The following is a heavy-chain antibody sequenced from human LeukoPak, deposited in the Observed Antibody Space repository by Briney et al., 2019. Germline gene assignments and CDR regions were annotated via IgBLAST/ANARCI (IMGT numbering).Heavy chain of an antibody. V-gene: IGHV4-34*01. CDR1: GGSFSGYY. Sequence: SGTLSLTCAVYGGSFSGYYWSWIRQPPGKGLEWIGEINHSGSTNYNPSLKSRVTISVDTSKNQFSLKLSSVTAADTAVYYCAGNIVVVPAALRVGIDYWGQGTLVTVSS. CDR2: INHSGST. CDR3: AGNIVVVPAALRVGIDY. D-gene: IGHD2-2*01. J-gene: IGHJ4*02.